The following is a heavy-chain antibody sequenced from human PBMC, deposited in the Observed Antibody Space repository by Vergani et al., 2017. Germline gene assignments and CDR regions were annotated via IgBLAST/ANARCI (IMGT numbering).Heavy chain of an antibody. D-gene: IGHD3-3*01. CDR3: ARGKYYDFWSGYYSQRNYYYYYMDV. CDR2: INHSGST. J-gene: IGHJ6*03. CDR1: GGSFSGYY. Sequence: QVQLQQWGAGLLKPSETLSLTCAVYGGSFSGYYWSWIRQPPGKGLEWIGEINHSGSTNYNPSLKSRVTISVDTSKNQFSLKLSSVTAADTAVYYCARGKYYDFWSGYYSQRNYYYYYMDVWGKGTTVTASS. V-gene: IGHV4-34*01.